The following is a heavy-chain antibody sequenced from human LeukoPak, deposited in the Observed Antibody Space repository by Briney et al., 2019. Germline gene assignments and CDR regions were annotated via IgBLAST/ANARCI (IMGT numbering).Heavy chain of an antibody. CDR2: ISSSTSTT. V-gene: IGHV3-48*01. CDR3: ARDRSITF. J-gene: IGHJ4*02. D-gene: IGHD1-14*01. CDR1: GFTFSSYS. Sequence: PGGSLRLSCAASGFTFSSYSINWVRQAPGKGLEWVSYISSSTSTTYYADSVKGRFTISRDNAKNSLYLQMNSLGAEDTAVYYCARDRSITFWGQGTLVTVSS.